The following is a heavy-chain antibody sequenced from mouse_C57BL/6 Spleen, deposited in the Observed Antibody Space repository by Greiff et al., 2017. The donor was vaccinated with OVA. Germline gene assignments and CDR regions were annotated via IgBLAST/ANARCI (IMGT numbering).Heavy chain of an antibody. D-gene: IGHD2-4*01. CDR1: GYTFTSYW. V-gene: IGHV1-64*01. CDR3: ARSDYDYAWFAY. J-gene: IGHJ3*01. Sequence: QVQLQQPGAELVKPGASVKLSCKASGYTFTSYWMHWVKQRPGQGLEWIGMNHPNSGSTNYNEKFKSKATLTVDKSSSTAYMQLSSLTSEDSAVYYCARSDYDYAWFAYWGQGTLVTVSA. CDR2: NHPNSGST.